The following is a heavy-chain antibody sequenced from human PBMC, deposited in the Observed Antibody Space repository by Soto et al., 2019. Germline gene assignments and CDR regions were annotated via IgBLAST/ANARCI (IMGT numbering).Heavy chain of an antibody. CDR3: ARDGGCSSLGTCFDY. CDR2: TYYRSKWYN. Sequence: PSETLSLTCAISGDSVSSNSAAWNWIRQSTSRGLEWLGRTYYRSKWYNDYAVSVKSRITINPDTSKSQFSLQLNSVTPEDTAVYYCARDGGCSSLGTCFDYWGQGTLVTVSS. J-gene: IGHJ4*02. V-gene: IGHV6-1*01. CDR1: GDSVSSNSAA. D-gene: IGHD6-6*01.